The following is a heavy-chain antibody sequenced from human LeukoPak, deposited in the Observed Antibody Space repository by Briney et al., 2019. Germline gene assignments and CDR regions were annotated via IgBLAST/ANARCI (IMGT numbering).Heavy chain of an antibody. D-gene: IGHD2-21*02. Sequence: SETLSLTCAVYGGSFSGYYWSWIRQPPGKGLEWIGEINHSENTNYNPSLKSRVTISVDTSKNQFSLKLSSVTAADTAVYFCARGSLYSGTSGTAISQTLDYWGQGTLVTVSS. CDR3: ARGSLYSGTSGTAISQTLDY. CDR1: GGSFSGYY. CDR2: INHSENT. V-gene: IGHV4-34*01. J-gene: IGHJ4*02.